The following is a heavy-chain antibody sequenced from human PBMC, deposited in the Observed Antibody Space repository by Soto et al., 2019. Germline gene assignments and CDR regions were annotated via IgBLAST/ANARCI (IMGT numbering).Heavy chain of an antibody. V-gene: IGHV1-69*13. CDR2: IIPSFGTA. D-gene: IGHD3-10*01. CDR1: GGTFSSYA. J-gene: IGHJ4*02. Sequence: SVKVSCKASGGTFSSYAISWVRQAPGQGLEWMGGIIPSFGTANYAQKFQGRVTITADESTSTAYMELSSLRSEDTAVYYCATQAGDYYFDYWGQGTLVTVSS. CDR3: ATQAGDYYFDY.